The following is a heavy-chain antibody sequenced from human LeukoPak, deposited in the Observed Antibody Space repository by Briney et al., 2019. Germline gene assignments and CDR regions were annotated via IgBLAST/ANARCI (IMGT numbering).Heavy chain of an antibody. V-gene: IGHV3-21*01. CDR2: ISGGSDDI. Sequence: GGSLSLSCAASGFTFNRYSMNWVRQAPGKGLEWVSIISGGSDDIYYADSVKGRFTISRDNAKNSLYLQMNSLRAEDTAVYYCARDYKNGDYWGQGTLVTVSS. D-gene: IGHD5-24*01. CDR1: GFTFNRYS. J-gene: IGHJ4*02. CDR3: ARDYKNGDY.